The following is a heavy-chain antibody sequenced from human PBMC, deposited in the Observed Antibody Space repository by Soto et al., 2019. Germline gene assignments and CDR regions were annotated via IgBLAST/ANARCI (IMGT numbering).Heavy chain of an antibody. J-gene: IGHJ4*02. CDR1: GFTFSTYG. CDR3: ARRSSGTHGVDY. V-gene: IGHV3-33*01. CDR2: VWSDGSKE. Sequence: PGGSLRLSCAASGFTFSTYGVHWVRQAPGKGLEWVAVVWSDGSKEFYADSVKGRFTISRDNSKNTVYQQMNSLRAEDTAVYYCARRSSGTHGVDYWGQGTMVTVSS. D-gene: IGHD1-26*01.